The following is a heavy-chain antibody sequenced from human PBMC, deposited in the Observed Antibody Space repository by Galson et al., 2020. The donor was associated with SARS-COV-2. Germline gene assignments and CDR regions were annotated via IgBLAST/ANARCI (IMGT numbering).Heavy chain of an antibody. CDR1: GGSISSGDYY. CDR2: IYYSGST. V-gene: IGHV4-30-4*01. D-gene: IGHD3-9*01. CDR3: ARAPVLRYFDWLSRYYGMDV. J-gene: IGHJ6*02. Sequence: ETSETLSLTCTVSGGSISSGDYYWSWIRQPPGKGLEWIGYIYYSGSTYYNPSLKSRVTISVDTSKNQFSLKLSSVTAADTAVYYCARAPVLRYFDWLSRYYGMDVWGQGTTVTVSS.